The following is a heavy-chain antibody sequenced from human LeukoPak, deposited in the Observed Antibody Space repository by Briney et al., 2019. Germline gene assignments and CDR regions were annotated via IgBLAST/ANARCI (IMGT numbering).Heavy chain of an antibody. CDR2: TNDNGDRT. Sequence: GGSLRLSCAASGFTFSTYVMHWVRQAPGKGLEFVAATNDNGDRTFCPISVKGRFIISRDNSKNKLYLQMGSLRPEDTAVYFCASIDATPIWGQGTLVTVSS. D-gene: IGHD1-26*01. CDR1: GFTFSTYV. J-gene: IGHJ4*02. V-gene: IGHV3-64*01. CDR3: ASIDATPI.